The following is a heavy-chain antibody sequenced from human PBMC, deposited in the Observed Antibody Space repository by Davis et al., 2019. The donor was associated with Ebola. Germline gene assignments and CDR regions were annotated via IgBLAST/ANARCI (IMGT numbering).Heavy chain of an antibody. J-gene: IGHJ4*02. Sequence: AASVKVSCKASGYTFTNYAMNWVRQAPGQGLEWMGWINTNTGNPTYAQGFTGRFVFSLDTAVSTAYLQISSLKAADTAVYYCARGGSTSWYIGDYWGQGTLVTVSS. CDR1: GYTFTNYA. V-gene: IGHV7-4-1*02. D-gene: IGHD6-13*01. CDR2: INTNTGNP. CDR3: ARGGSTSWYIGDY.